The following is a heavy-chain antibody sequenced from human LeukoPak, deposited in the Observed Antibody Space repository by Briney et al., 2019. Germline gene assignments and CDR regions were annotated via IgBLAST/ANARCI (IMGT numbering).Heavy chain of an antibody. CDR3: ARKLYDSSRYGQTYYFDY. D-gene: IGHD3-22*01. CDR1: GYTFPGYF. J-gene: IGHJ4*02. CDR2: INPNSGGT. V-gene: IGHV1-2*02. Sequence: ASVKVSCKASGYTFPGYFMHWVRQAPGQGLEWMGRINPNSGGTNYAQKFQGRVTMTRDTSTSTACMELSRLKSDDTAVYYCARKLYDSSRYGQTYYFDYWGQGTLVTVSS.